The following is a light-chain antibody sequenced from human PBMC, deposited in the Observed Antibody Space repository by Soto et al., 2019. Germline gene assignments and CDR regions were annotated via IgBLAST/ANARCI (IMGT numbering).Light chain of an antibody. CDR2: EVS. Sequence: QSALTQPASVSGSPGQSITISCTGTNSDVGGYNYVSWYQQHPGKAPKLMIYEVSNRPSGVSNRFSGSKSGNTASLTISGLQADDEADYYCSSYTSSSTLVFGTGTKLTVL. J-gene: IGLJ1*01. CDR3: SSYTSSSTLV. V-gene: IGLV2-14*01. CDR1: NSDVGGYNY.